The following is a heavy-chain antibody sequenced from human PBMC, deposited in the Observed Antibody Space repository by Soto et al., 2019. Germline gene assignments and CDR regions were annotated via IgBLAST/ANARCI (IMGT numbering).Heavy chain of an antibody. CDR2: IYSGGST. Sequence: EVQLVESGGGLIQPGGSLRLSCAASGFTVSSNYMSWVRQAPGKGLEWVSVIYSGGSTYYADSVKGRFTISRDNSKNTLYLQMNSLRSEDTAVYYCARAFGYSYGYCFDYWGQGTLVTVSS. V-gene: IGHV3-53*01. D-gene: IGHD5-18*01. J-gene: IGHJ4*02. CDR1: GFTVSSNY. CDR3: ARAFGYSYGYCFDY.